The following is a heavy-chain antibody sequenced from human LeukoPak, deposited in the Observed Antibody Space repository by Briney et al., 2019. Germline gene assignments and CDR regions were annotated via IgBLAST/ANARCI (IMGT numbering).Heavy chain of an antibody. V-gene: IGHV1-8*01. CDR1: GYTFTSYD. J-gene: IGHJ4*02. D-gene: IGHD3-10*01. CDR3: ARADRLLWFGELLSPWYDY. CDR2: MNPNSGNT. Sequence: ASVKVSCKASGYTFTSYDINWVRQATGQGLEWMGWMNPNSGNTGYAQKFQGRVTMTRNTSISTAYMELSSLRSEDTAVYYCARADRLLWFGELLSPWYDYWGQGTLVTVSS.